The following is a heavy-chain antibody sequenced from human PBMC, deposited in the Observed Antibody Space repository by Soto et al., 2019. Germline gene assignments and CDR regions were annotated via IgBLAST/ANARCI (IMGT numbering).Heavy chain of an antibody. CDR1: GFTFSSYW. J-gene: IGHJ4*02. V-gene: IGHV3-74*01. Sequence: EVQLVESGGGLVQPGGSLRLSCGASGFTFSSYWMHWVRQGPGKGLVWVSRINSDGSSTNYADSVKGRFTISRDNAKNTLYLQMDSLRVEDTAVYYCARGDWSLLSVVRGALGYWGQGTLVTVSS. CDR2: INSDGSST. CDR3: ARGDWSLLSVVRGALGY. D-gene: IGHD3-10*01.